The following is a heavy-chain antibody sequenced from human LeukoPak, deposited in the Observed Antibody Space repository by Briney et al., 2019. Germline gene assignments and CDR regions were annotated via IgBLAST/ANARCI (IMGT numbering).Heavy chain of an antibody. CDR1: GFAFNTYS. CDR3: ARESSGGYGIDY. J-gene: IGHJ4*02. V-gene: IGHV3-21*01. CDR2: ISSSSTDI. D-gene: IGHD5-12*01. Sequence: GGSLRLSCEASGFAFNTYSMNWVRQAPGKGLEWVSCISSSSTDIYYVDSVKGRFTISRDNAKNSLYLQMNSLRAEDTAVYYCARESSGGYGIDYWGQGTLVTVSS.